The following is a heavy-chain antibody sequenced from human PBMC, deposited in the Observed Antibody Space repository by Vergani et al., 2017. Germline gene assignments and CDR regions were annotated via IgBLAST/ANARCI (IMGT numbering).Heavy chain of an antibody. CDR2: IYYSGST. CDR3: ARVVPDYGDYETHVPNPSGVYYFDY. Sequence: QLQLQESGPGLVKPSETLSLTCTVSGGSISSSSYYWGWIRQPPGKGLEWIGSIYYSGSTNYNPSLKSRVTISVDTSKNQFSLKLSSVTAADTAVYYCARVVPDYGDYETHVPNPSGVYYFDYWGQGTLVTVSS. V-gene: IGHV4-39*07. D-gene: IGHD4-17*01. J-gene: IGHJ4*02. CDR1: GGSISSSSYY.